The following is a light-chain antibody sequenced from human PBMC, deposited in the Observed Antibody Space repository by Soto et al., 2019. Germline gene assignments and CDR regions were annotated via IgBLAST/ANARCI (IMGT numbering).Light chain of an antibody. CDR2: EVS. CDR3: CSYAGSSTPYV. Sequence: HSVLNQPASLSRSPCKSNTNSRPGNRSEFGSYNLVSWYQQHPGKAPKLMIYEVSKRPSGVSNRFSGSKSGNTASLTISGLQAEDEADYYCCSYAGSSTPYVVGTGTKVTVL. CDR1: RSEFGSYNL. J-gene: IGLJ1*01. V-gene: IGLV2-23*02.